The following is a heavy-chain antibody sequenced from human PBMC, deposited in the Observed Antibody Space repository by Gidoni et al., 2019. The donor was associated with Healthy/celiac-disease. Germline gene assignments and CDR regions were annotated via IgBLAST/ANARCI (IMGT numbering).Heavy chain of an antibody. V-gene: IGHV3-23*01. J-gene: IGHJ4*02. CDR1: GSTFSSYA. CDR3: AKDHTMVRGY. CDR2: ISGSGGST. Sequence: EVQLLESGGCMVQPGGSLRLPCAACGSTFSSYAMSWVRQAPAKGLVWVSAISGSGGSTYYADSVKGRLTIARDNSKNTLYLQMNSLRAEDTAVYYCAKDHTMVRGYWGQGTLVTVSS. D-gene: IGHD3-10*01.